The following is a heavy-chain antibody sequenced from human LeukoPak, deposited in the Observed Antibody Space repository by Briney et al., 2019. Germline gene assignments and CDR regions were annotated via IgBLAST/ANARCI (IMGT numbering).Heavy chain of an antibody. CDR3: ARLGGNWNAPGDY. V-gene: IGHV3-20*01. CDR1: GFAFDYYG. J-gene: IGHJ4*02. Sequence: GGSLRLSCVASGFAFDYYGMSWVRQAPGKGLEWVSGISWNGDSTDYAASVKGRFTISRDDAKNSLHLQMNGLRAEDTALYHCARLGGNWNAPGDYWGQGTLVTVSS. CDR2: ISWNGDST. D-gene: IGHD1-1*01.